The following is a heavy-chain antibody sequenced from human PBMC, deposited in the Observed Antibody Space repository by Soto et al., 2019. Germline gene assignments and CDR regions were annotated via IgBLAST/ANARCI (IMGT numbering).Heavy chain of an antibody. Sequence: PGWSLRLSCVASGFNFDDSAMNWVRQVPGKGLEWVSGITWNSGHILYADSVKGRFTISRDNAKKSLYLELNSLRPEDTALYYCAKGRSSMIVVVMDYWGQGTPVTVSS. CDR2: ITWNSGHI. V-gene: IGHV3-9*01. J-gene: IGHJ4*02. CDR3: AKGRSSMIVVVMDY. CDR1: GFNFDDSA. D-gene: IGHD3-22*01.